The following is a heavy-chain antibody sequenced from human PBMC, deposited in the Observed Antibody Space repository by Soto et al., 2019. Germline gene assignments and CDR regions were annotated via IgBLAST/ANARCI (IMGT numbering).Heavy chain of an antibody. CDR3: ARGSQPPNC. V-gene: IGHV3-23*01. CDR2: ISNSGGGT. CDR1: GFTFSTYG. J-gene: IGHJ4*02. D-gene: IGHD2-2*01. Sequence: PGGSLRLSCAASGFTFSTYGMTWVRQAPGKGLEWVSVISNSGGGTYHADSVKGRFTISRDNSKNTLYPQMNSLRAEDTAVYYCARGSQPPNCWSQGTLVTVSS.